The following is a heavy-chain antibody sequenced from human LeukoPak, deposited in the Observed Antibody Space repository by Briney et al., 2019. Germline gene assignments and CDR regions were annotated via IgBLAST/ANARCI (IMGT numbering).Heavy chain of an antibody. V-gene: IGHV4-4*07. Sequence: PSETLSLTCIVSGGSINDFYWNWIRQPAGKGLEWIGRIYSSGVTHYNPSLKSRVTISVDTSKNQFSLKLSSVTAADTAVYYCAAGTTLFEDYWGQGTLVTVSS. CDR2: IYSSGVT. CDR1: GGSINDFY. CDR3: AAGTTLFEDY. D-gene: IGHD1-1*01. J-gene: IGHJ4*02.